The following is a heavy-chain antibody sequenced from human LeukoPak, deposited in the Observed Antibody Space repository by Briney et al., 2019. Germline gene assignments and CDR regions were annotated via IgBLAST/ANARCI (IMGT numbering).Heavy chain of an antibody. CDR3: AKGSYDDSSGSFYFDY. Sequence: PGGSLRLSCAASGFTFSSYAMSWVRQAPGKGLEWVSGISGSGDNTYYADSVKGRFTISRDNSKNTLYVQVHSLGAEDTAAYHCAKGSYDDSSGSFYFDYWGQGTLVTVSS. D-gene: IGHD3-22*01. J-gene: IGHJ4*02. V-gene: IGHV3-23*01. CDR1: GFTFSSYA. CDR2: ISGSGDNT.